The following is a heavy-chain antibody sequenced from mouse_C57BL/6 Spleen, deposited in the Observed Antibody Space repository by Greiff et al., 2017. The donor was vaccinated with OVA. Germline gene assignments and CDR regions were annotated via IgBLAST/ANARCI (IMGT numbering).Heavy chain of an antibody. D-gene: IGHD2-12*01. CDR3: ALYDEDAMDY. CDR2: IWSGGST. Sequence: VQLQQSGPGLVQPSQCLSITCPVSGFSLTSYGVHWVRQSPGKGLEWLGVIWSGGSTDYNAAFISRLSISKDNSKSQVFFKMNSLQADDTAIYYCALYDEDAMDYWGQGTSVTVSS. CDR1: GFSLTSYG. J-gene: IGHJ4*01. V-gene: IGHV2-2*01.